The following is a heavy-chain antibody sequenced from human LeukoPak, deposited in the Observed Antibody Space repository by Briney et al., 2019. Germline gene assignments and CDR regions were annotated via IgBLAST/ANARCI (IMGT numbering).Heavy chain of an antibody. CDR2: ISAYNGNT. J-gene: IGHJ6*03. Sequence: ASVKVSCKASGYTFTSYAISWGRQAPGQGLEWMGGISAYNGNTDYAQRFQGRVTITTDTSTSTAYMELRSLRSEDTAVYYCARTTVTLYYYYYYYMDVWGKGTTVTVSS. CDR1: GYTFTSYA. V-gene: IGHV1-18*01. D-gene: IGHD4-17*01. CDR3: ARTTVTLYYYYYYYMDV.